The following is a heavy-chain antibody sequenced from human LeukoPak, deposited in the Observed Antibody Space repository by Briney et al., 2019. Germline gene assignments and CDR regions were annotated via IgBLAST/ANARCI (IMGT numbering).Heavy chain of an antibody. V-gene: IGHV3-48*01. D-gene: IGHD3-22*01. Sequence: PGGSLRLSCAASGFTFSSYSMNWVRQAPGKGLEWVSYISSSSSTIYYADSVKGRFTISRENAKNSLYLQMNSLRAGDTAVYYCARGADYYDSSGYYLDYWGQGTLVTVSS. CDR3: ARGADYYDSSGYYLDY. J-gene: IGHJ4*02. CDR2: ISSSSSTI. CDR1: GFTFSSYS.